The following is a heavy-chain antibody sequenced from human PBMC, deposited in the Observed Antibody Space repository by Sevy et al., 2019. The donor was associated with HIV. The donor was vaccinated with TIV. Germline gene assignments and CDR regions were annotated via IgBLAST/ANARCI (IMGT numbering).Heavy chain of an antibody. D-gene: IGHD6-25*01. Sequence: GGSLRLSCAASGFIFSGYNMHWVRQAPGKGLEWVSSISTSSTYIYQADSVKGRFTISRDNAQNSVYLQMNSLRVEDTALYYCARGSCIDGSGHTGDHGRDVWGQGTTVTVSS. CDR3: ARGSCIDGSGHTGDHGRDV. CDR2: ISTSSTYI. V-gene: IGHV3-21*06. J-gene: IGHJ6*02. CDR1: GFIFSGYN.